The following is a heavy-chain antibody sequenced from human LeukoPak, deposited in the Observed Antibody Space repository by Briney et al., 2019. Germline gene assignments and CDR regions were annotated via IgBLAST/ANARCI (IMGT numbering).Heavy chain of an antibody. Sequence: RRASVKVSCKASGYTFTSYGISWVRQAPGQGLEWMGWINPNSGGTNYAQKFQGRVTMTRDTSISTAYMELSSLRSEDTAVYYCARGGVRGVIITYVDYWGQGTLVTVSS. V-gene: IGHV1-2*02. CDR2: INPNSGGT. CDR3: ARGGVRGVIITYVDY. CDR1: GYTFTSYG. J-gene: IGHJ4*02. D-gene: IGHD3-10*01.